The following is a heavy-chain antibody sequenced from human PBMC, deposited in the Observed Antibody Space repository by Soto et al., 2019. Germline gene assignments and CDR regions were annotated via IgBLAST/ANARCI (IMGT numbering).Heavy chain of an antibody. V-gene: IGHV4-34*01. CDR2: LNHSGST. D-gene: IGHD3-22*01. CDR1: GGSFSGYY. Sequence: SSETLSLTCAVYGGSFSGYYWSWIRQPPGKGLEWIGELNHSGSTNYNPSLKSRVTISVDTSKNQFSLKLSSVTAADTAVYYCARGSEYYDSSGSSAWGQGTLVT. J-gene: IGHJ5*02. CDR3: ARGSEYYDSSGSSA.